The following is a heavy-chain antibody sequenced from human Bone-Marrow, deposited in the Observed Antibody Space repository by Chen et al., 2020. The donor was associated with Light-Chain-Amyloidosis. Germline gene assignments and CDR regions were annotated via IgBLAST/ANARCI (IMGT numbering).Heavy chain of an antibody. CDR1: GFPVSSYA. D-gene: IGHD3-9*01. V-gene: IGHV3-23*04. CDR2: ISGSGGSR. Sequence: EVQLVESGGGLLQRGGSLRLPCAASGFPVSSYAMSWVRQAPGKGLAWVSTISGSGGSRYYGDAVKGRLTISRDKSKNALFRQMHSRRAEDTAVYYCAKDISYDDILPGYPADAFDIWGQGTMVTVSS. J-gene: IGHJ3*02. CDR3: AKDISYDDILPGYPADAFDI.